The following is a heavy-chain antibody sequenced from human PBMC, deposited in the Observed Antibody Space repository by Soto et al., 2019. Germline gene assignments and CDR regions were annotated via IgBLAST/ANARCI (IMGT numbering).Heavy chain of an antibody. CDR3: ASRITMVRGWAFDI. D-gene: IGHD3-10*01. Sequence: QVQLVQSGAEVKKPGSSVKVSCKASGGTFSSYAISWVRQAPGQGLEWMGGIIPIFGTANYAQKFQGRVTITADESTSTAYMELSSLRAKDTAVYYCASRITMVRGWAFDIWGQGTMVTVSS. V-gene: IGHV1-69*01. CDR1: GGTFSSYA. CDR2: IIPIFGTA. J-gene: IGHJ3*02.